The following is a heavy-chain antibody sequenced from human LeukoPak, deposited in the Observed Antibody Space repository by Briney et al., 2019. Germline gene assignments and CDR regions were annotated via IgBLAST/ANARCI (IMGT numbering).Heavy chain of an antibody. CDR2: IIPIFGTA. CDR1: GGTFSSYA. D-gene: IGHD3-3*01. V-gene: IGHV1-69*05. J-gene: IGHJ4*02. Sequence: SVKVSCKASGGTFSSYAISWVRQAPGQGLDWMGGIIPIFGTANYAQKFQGRVTITTDESTSTAYMELSSLRSEDTAVYYCAVGRTIFGVVICLDYWGPGTLVTVSS. CDR3: AVGRTIFGVVICLDY.